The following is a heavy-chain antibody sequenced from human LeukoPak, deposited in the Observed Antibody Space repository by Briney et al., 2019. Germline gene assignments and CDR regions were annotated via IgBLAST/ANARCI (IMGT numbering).Heavy chain of an antibody. D-gene: IGHD2-15*01. Sequence: ASVKVSCKASGYSFTSYDINWVRQAPAQGLERMGWMNPNSGNTGYAQKFQGRVTMTRNTSISTAYMELSSLRSEDTAVYYCARTFSCRGARCYSPFDYWGQGTLVTVSS. J-gene: IGHJ4*02. V-gene: IGHV1-8*01. CDR3: ARTFSCRGARCYSPFDY. CDR1: GYSFTSYD. CDR2: MNPNSGNT.